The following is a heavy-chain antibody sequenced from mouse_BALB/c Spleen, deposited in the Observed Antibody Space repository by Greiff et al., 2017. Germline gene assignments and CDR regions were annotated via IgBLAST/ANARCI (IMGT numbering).Heavy chain of an antibody. J-gene: IGHJ2*01. Sequence: VMLVESGPGLVQPSQSLSITCTVSGFSLTSYGVHWVRQSPGKGLEWLGVIWSGGSTDYNAAFISRLSISKDNSKSQVFLKMNSLQTDDTAMYYGARDHGYGSSYGYFDYWGQGTTLTVSS. D-gene: IGHD1-1*01. V-gene: IGHV2-2*01. CDR3: ARDHGYGSSYGYFDY. CDR1: GFSLTSYG. CDR2: IWSGGST.